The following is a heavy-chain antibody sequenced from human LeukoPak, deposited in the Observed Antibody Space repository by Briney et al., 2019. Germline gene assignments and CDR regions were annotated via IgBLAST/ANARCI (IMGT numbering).Heavy chain of an antibody. V-gene: IGHV4-39*01. CDR3: AGAFLWGSGSYFDY. J-gene: IGHJ4*02. D-gene: IGHD3-10*01. Sequence: PSETLSLTCTVSGGSISSSSYYWGWIRQPPGKGLEWIGSIYYSGSTYYNPSLKSRVTISVDTSKSQFSLKLSSVTAADTAVYYCAGAFLWGSGSYFDYWGQGTLVTVSS. CDR1: GGSISSSSYY. CDR2: IYYSGST.